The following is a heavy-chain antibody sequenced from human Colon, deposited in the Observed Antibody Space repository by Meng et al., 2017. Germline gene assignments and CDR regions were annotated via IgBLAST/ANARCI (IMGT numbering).Heavy chain of an antibody. J-gene: IGHJ4*02. D-gene: IGHD3-10*01. CDR3: TTWYGEY. Sequence: QDQWQQAVPGPVKPSSTPSPACATSGASVSSNRALWHWVRQSPSRGLEWLGQTYYRSEWQNHYGVSVKSRITITADTSRNQFSLNLNSATPEDTAVYYCTTWYGEYWGQGTLVTVSS. V-gene: IGHV6-1*01. CDR1: GASVSSNRAL. CDR2: TYYRSEWQN.